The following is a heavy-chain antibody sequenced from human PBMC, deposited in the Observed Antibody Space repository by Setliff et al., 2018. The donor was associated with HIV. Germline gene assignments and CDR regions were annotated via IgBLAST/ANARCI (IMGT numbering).Heavy chain of an antibody. V-gene: IGHV1-3*01. J-gene: IGHJ4*02. CDR2: INAGNGVT. D-gene: IGHD3-16*02. CDR1: GYTFTTYA. Sequence: GASVKVSCKASGYTFTTYAIHWVRQAPGQRLEWMGWINAGNGVTKFSQKFQDRVTITRDTSANTAYLELTILRAEDTAVYYCARGPFRAHPLGGYPDYWGQGTLVTVSS. CDR3: ARGPFRAHPLGGYPDY.